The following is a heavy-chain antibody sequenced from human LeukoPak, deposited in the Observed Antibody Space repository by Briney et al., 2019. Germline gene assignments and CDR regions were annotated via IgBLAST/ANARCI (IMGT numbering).Heavy chain of an antibody. Sequence: PSETLSLTCTVSGGSISSSSYYWGWIRQPPGKGLEWIGSIYYSGSTCYNPSLKSRVTISVDTSKNQFSLKLSSVTAADTAVYYCACSGIAARPDPDYWGQGTLVTVSS. CDR1: GGSISSSSYY. CDR2: IYYSGST. V-gene: IGHV4-39*07. D-gene: IGHD6-6*01. CDR3: ACSGIAARPDPDY. J-gene: IGHJ4*02.